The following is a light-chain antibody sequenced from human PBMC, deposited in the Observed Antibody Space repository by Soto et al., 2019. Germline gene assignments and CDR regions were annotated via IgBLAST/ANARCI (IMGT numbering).Light chain of an antibody. CDR1: EDINSR. CDR3: QQYNPYSWT. J-gene: IGKJ1*01. V-gene: IGKV1-5*01. Sequence: DIQMTQSPSSVSASVGDRVTISCRASEDINSRLAWYQQKPGNAPKLLIYDASFLESGVPLRFSGSGSGTEFTLTISSLQPDDFATYYCQQYNPYSWTFGQGTKVDIK. CDR2: DAS.